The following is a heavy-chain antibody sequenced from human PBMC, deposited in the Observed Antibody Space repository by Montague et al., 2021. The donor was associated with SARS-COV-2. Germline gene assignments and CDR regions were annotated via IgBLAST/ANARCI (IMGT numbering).Heavy chain of an antibody. D-gene: IGHD3-10*01. V-gene: IGHV4-59*08. CDR2: VYYRVNT. J-gene: IGHJ4*02. Sequence: SETLSLTCTVSGGSISSDYWTWIRQPPGKGLEWIGFVYYRVNTYYNPSLRGRVTISVDTSSNHFSLTLSSVTAADTAIYYCARHYNHSSRVDSWGQGTLVTVSS. CDR3: ARHYNHSSRVDS. CDR1: GGSISSDY.